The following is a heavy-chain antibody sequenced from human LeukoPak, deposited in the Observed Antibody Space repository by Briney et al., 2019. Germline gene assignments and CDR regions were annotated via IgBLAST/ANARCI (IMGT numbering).Heavy chain of an antibody. CDR2: VYYSGST. V-gene: IGHV4-59*01. CDR3: ARRRSGYGSGLYDY. J-gene: IGHJ4*02. Sequence: SETLSLTCTVSGGSISSYYWSWIRQPPGNGLEWIGYVYYSGSTNYNPSLKSRVTMSVDTSKNQFSLNLSSVTAADTAVYYCARRRSGYGSGLYDYWGQGTLVAVSS. CDR1: GGSISSYY. D-gene: IGHD3-10*01.